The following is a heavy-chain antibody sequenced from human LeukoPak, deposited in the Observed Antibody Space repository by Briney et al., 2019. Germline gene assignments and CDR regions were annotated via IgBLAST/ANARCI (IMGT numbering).Heavy chain of an antibody. D-gene: IGHD3-3*01. V-gene: IGHV1-69*13. CDR2: IIPIFGTA. CDR1: GGTFSSHA. CDR3: ARERRESITIFGVVNHPFDY. Sequence: SVKVSCRASGGTFSSHAISWVRQAPGQGLEWMGGIIPIFGTANYAQKSQGRVTITADESTSTAYTELSSLRSEDTAVYYCARERRESITIFGVVNHPFDYWGQGTLVTVSS. J-gene: IGHJ4*02.